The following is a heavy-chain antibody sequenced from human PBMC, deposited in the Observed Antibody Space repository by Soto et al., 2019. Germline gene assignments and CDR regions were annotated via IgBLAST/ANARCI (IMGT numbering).Heavy chain of an antibody. CDR1: GGSINNYY. V-gene: IGHV4-59*01. Sequence: SETLSLTCSVSGGSINNYYCSWIRQPPGKGLEWIGYIYCSGSPNYNPSLKSRVTISVDTSKNQFSLNLSSVTAADTAVYYCARAGAATLSDYWGQGTLVTVSS. CDR2: IYCSGSP. CDR3: ARAGAATLSDY. J-gene: IGHJ4*02. D-gene: IGHD2-15*01.